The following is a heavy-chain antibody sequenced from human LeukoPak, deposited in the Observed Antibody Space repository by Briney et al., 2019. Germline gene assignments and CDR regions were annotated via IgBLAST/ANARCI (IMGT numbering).Heavy chain of an antibody. CDR2: INPNSGGT. J-gene: IGHJ4*02. CDR3: ARGQTTYYDSSDTLDY. Sequence: EASVKVSCKASGYTFTGYYMHWVRQAPGQGLEWMGWINPNSGGTNYAQKFQGRVTMTRDTSISTAYMEPSRLRSDDTAVYYCARGQTTYYDSSDTLDYWGQGTLVTVSS. D-gene: IGHD3-22*01. CDR1: GYTFTGYY. V-gene: IGHV1-2*02.